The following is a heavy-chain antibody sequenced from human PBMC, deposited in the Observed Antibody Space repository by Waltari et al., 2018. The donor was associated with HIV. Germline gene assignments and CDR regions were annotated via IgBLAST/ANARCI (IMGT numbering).Heavy chain of an antibody. D-gene: IGHD3-10*01. Sequence: QVQLVESGGGVVQPGRSLRLSCAASGFTFSSYGMHWVRQAPGKGLEWVAVIWYDGSNKYYADSVKGRFPISRDNSKNTLYLQMNSLRAEDTAVYFCARRGVLTYYYTMDVWGQGTTVTVSS. CDR3: ARRGVLTYYYTMDV. V-gene: IGHV3-33*01. CDR2: IWYDGSNK. CDR1: GFTFSSYG. J-gene: IGHJ6*02.